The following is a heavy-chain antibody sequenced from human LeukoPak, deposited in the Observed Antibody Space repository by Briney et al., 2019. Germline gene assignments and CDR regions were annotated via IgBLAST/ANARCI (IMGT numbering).Heavy chain of an antibody. CDR1: GGSISSYY. J-gene: IGHJ6*03. V-gene: IGHV4-4*07. CDR2: IYTSGST. Sequence: SETLSLTCTVSGGSISSYYWSWIRQPAGKGLEWIGRIYTSGSTNYNPSLKSRVTISVDTSKNQFSLKLSSVTAADTAVYYCARHLYYGSGSYYNPGVYYYYYYYMDVWGKGTTVTISS. CDR3: ARHLYYGSGSYYNPGVYYYYYYYMDV. D-gene: IGHD3-10*01.